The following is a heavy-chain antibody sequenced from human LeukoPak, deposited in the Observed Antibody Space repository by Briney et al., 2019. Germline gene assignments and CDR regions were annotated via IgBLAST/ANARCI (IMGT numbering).Heavy chain of an antibody. D-gene: IGHD6-19*01. Sequence: PGGSLRLSCAASGFTFSSSAMSWVRQAPGKGLEWVSAISGSGGSTYYADSVKGRFTISRDNSKNTLYLQMNSLRADDTAVYYCAEGLGSSRNNWFDPWGQGTLVTVSS. J-gene: IGHJ5*02. CDR3: AEGLGSSRNNWFDP. CDR1: GFTFSSSA. CDR2: ISGSGGST. V-gene: IGHV3-23*01.